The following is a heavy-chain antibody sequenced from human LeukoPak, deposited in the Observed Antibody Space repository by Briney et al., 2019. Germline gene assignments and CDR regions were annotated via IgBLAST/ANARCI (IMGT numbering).Heavy chain of an antibody. D-gene: IGHD6-19*01. CDR3: ARIAGSSGWYGDY. J-gene: IGHJ4*02. CDR1: GYTFTSYA. V-gene: IGHV1-3*01. Sequence: ASVKVSCKASGYTFTSYAMHWVRQAPGQRLEWMGWINAGNGNTKYSQKFQGRVTITRDTSASTAYMELSSLRSEDTAVYYCARIAGSSGWYGDYWGQGTLVTVSS. CDR2: INAGNGNT.